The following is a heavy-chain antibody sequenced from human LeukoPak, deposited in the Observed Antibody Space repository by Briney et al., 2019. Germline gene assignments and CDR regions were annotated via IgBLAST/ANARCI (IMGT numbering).Heavy chain of an antibody. J-gene: IGHJ4*02. D-gene: IGHD2-15*01. V-gene: IGHV5-51*01. CDR1: GYSFTSYW. CDR3: ARRPRYCSGGSCYLDY. Sequence: GESLKISCKGSGYSFTSYWIGWVRQMPGKGLEWMGIIYPGDSDTRYSPSFQGQVTISADKSITTAYLQWSSLKASDTAMYYCARRPRYCSGGSCYLDYWGQGTLATVSS. CDR2: IYPGDSDT.